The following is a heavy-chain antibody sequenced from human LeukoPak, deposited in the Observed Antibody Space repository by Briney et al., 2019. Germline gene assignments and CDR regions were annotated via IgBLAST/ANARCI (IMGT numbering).Heavy chain of an antibody. CDR1: GYTFTTYA. D-gene: IGHD3-22*01. J-gene: IGHJ4*02. CDR2: INAGNGNT. Sequence: ASVKVSCKASGYTFTTYAMYWVRQAPGQRLEWMGWINAGNGNTKYSQKFQGRVTITRDTSASAAYMELSSLRSEDTAVYYCARDDYDSSGYYPIAEYDYWGQGTLVTVSS. CDR3: ARDDYDSSGYYPIAEYDY. V-gene: IGHV1-3*01.